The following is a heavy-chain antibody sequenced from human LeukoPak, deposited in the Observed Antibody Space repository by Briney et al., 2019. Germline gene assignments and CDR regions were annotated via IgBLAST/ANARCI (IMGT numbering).Heavy chain of an antibody. CDR1: GGSISSNSYY. CDR3: ARLWFYYDSSGYVKVFDY. CDR2: IYYSGST. Sequence: SETLSLTCTVSGGSISSNSYYWGWNRQSPGKGLEWIGSIYYSGSTYYNPSLKSRVTISVDTSKNQVSLKPSSVTAADTSVYYCARLWFYYDSSGYVKVFDYWGQGTLVTVSS. J-gene: IGHJ4*02. V-gene: IGHV4-39*01. D-gene: IGHD3-22*01.